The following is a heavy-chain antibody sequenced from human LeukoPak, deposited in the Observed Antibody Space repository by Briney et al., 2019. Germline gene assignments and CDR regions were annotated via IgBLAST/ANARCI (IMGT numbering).Heavy chain of an antibody. Sequence: PSENLSLTCTVSGGSISSHYWSWIRQPPGKGLEWIGYIYYSGSTNYNPSLKSRVTISVDTSKNQFSLKLSSVTAADTAVYYCARELLTSYSSSWYLDYWGQGTLVTVSS. J-gene: IGHJ4*02. CDR2: IYYSGST. V-gene: IGHV4-59*11. CDR1: GGSISSHY. CDR3: ARELLTSYSSSWYLDY. D-gene: IGHD6-13*01.